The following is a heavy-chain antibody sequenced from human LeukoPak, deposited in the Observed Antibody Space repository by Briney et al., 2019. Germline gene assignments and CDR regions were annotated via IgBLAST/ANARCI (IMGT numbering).Heavy chain of an antibody. D-gene: IGHD4-11*01. CDR1: GGSITNYY. Sequence: SETLSLTCTVSGGSITNYYWSWIRQPPGKGLEWMGYIFYSGSTKYNPSLKSRVTLSVDTSKNQFSLKLSSVTAADTAVYYCARVDSNYDSGYYAFDIWGQGTMVTVSS. CDR3: ARVDSNYDSGYYAFDI. J-gene: IGHJ3*02. CDR2: IFYSGST. V-gene: IGHV4-59*08.